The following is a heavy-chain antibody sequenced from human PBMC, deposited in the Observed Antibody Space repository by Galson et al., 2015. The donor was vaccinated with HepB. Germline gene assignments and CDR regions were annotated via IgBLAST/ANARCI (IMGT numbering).Heavy chain of an antibody. V-gene: IGHV4-39*01. CDR2: IYYTGNT. Sequence: ETLSLTCSVSGVSISSRSYYWVWIRQPPGKGLEYIGSIYYTGNTYYNPSLKSRVTTSLDTSKNQFSLKLTSVTATDTAVYYCVRAAGDTLTYAMDVWGQGTTVTVSS. J-gene: IGHJ6*02. CDR3: VRAAGDTLTYAMDV. CDR1: GVSISSRSYY. D-gene: IGHD6-13*01.